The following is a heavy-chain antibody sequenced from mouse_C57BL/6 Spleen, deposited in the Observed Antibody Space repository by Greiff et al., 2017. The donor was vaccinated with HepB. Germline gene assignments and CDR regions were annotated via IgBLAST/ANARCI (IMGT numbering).Heavy chain of an antibody. CDR2: INPNNGGT. J-gene: IGHJ1*03. CDR1: GYTFTDYN. V-gene: IGHV1-18*01. CDR3: ARKRITTAPWYFDV. D-gene: IGHD1-2*01. Sequence: EVQLQQSGPELVKPGASVKIPCKASGYTFTDYNMDWVKQSHGKRLEWIGDINPNNGGTIYNQKFKGKATLTVDKSSSTAYMELRSLTSEDTAVYYCARKRITTAPWYFDVWGTGTTVTVSS.